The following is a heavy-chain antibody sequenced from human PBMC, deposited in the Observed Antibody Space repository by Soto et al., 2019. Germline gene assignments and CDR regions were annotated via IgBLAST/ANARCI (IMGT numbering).Heavy chain of an antibody. CDR1: GFTFSNYA. CDR2: ISGRGGST. J-gene: IGHJ6*02. CDR3: AKDSTVTTSLYSYYYGLDV. Sequence: EVQLLESGGGLVQPGGSLRLSCTASGFTFSNYAMSWVRQAPDKGLEWVSAISGRGGSTYYADSVKGRFTISRDYSKNMLFLQMNSLRAEDTALYYCAKDSTVTTSLYSYYYGLDVWGQGTTVTVSS. D-gene: IGHD4-17*01. V-gene: IGHV3-23*01.